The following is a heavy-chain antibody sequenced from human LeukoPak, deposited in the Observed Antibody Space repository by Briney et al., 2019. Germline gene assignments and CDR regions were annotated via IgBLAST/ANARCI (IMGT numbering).Heavy chain of an antibody. Sequence: PGGSLRLSCAASGFTFSSYWMTWVRQAPGKGLEWVANIKQDGSEKYYVDSVEGRLTISRDNAKNSLYLQMNSLRAEDTAVYYCARARGSYGYFFDYWGQGSLVTVSS. J-gene: IGHJ4*02. CDR3: ARARGSYGYFFDY. CDR1: GFTFSSYW. V-gene: IGHV3-7*01. CDR2: IKQDGSEK. D-gene: IGHD1-26*01.